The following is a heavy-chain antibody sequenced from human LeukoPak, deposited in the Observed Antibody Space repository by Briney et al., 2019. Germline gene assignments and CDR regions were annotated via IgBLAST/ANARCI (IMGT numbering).Heavy chain of an antibody. CDR2: INTHNGNT. V-gene: IGHV1-18*01. CDR3: ARDDAPAGSESYCRRISCYLGRLDV. D-gene: IGHD2-2*01. J-gene: IGHJ6*02. Sequence: ASVEVSCKASGYTFTGFSISWVRQAPGQGLEWMGWINTHNGNTKYTQKFQGRVTMTRDKFTSTAYMELTSLTSDDTAVYYCARDDAPAGSESYCRRISCYLGRLDVWGQGTTITVSS. CDR1: GYTFTGFS.